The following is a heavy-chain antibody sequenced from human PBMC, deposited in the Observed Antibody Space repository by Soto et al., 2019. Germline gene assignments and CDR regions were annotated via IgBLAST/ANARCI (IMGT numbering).Heavy chain of an antibody. J-gene: IGHJ6*02. V-gene: IGHV1-2*02. D-gene: IGHD3-10*01. CDR3: ARRYVCCYGSGTGPYYYGMDV. Sequence: ASVKVSCKASGYTFTGYYMHWVRQAPGQGLEWMGWINPNSGGTNYAQKFQGRVTMTRDTPISTAYMELSRLRSDDTAVYYCARRYVCCYGSGTGPYYYGMDVWGQGTTVTVSS. CDR2: INPNSGGT. CDR1: GYTFTGYY.